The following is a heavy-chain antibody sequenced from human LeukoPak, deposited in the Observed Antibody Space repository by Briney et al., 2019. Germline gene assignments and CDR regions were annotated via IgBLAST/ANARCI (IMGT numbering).Heavy chain of an antibody. CDR3: AREGLGTVTTHMDV. CDR1: GFTFSSYW. Sequence: GGSLRLSCAASGFTFSSYWMSWVRQAPGKGLEWMANIKQDGSQKYYVDSVKGRFTISRDNAKNSLYLQMNSLRAEDTAVYYCAREGLGTVTTHMDVWGQGTTVTVSS. CDR2: IKQDGSQK. J-gene: IGHJ6*02. D-gene: IGHD4-17*01. V-gene: IGHV3-7*03.